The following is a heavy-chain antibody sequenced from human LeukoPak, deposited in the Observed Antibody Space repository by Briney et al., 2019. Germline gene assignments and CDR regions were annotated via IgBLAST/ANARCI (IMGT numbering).Heavy chain of an antibody. D-gene: IGHD2-2*01. J-gene: IGHJ4*02. V-gene: IGHV1-18*01. Sequence: ASVKVSCKASGYTFTSYGISWVRQAPGQGLEWMGWISAYNGNTNYAQKLQGRVTMTTDTSTSTAYMELRSLRSDDTAVYYCARDGELSSTSGHPDYWGQGTLVTVSS. CDR1: GYTFTSYG. CDR2: ISAYNGNT. CDR3: ARDGELSSTSGHPDY.